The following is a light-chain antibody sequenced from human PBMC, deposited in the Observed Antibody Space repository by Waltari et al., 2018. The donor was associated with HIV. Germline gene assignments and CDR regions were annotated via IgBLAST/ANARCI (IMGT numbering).Light chain of an antibody. CDR1: QDISNY. CDR2: DAS. CDR3: LQFYGSLYT. J-gene: IGKJ2*01. Sequence: DIQMTQSPSSLSASVGDRVTITCQASQDISNYLNWYQQKPGKAPKLLIYDASNLETGVPSRFSGSGSGTDFTFTISSLQPEDVAVYYCLQFYGSLYTFGQGTNLEIK. V-gene: IGKV1-33*01.